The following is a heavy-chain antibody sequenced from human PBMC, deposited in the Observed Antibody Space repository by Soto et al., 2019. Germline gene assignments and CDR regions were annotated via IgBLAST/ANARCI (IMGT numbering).Heavy chain of an antibody. J-gene: IGHJ4*02. V-gene: IGHV3-74*01. CDR3: GREQGYCSGGSCSVAGY. Sequence: EVQLVESGGGLVQPGGSQRLSCAASGFTFSSYWMHWVRQAPGKGLVWVSRINSDGSSTSYADSVKGRFTISRDNDKNTLYLQMNSMRAEDTAVYYCGREQGYCSGGSCSVAGYWGQGTLVTVSS. CDR2: INSDGSST. D-gene: IGHD2-15*01. CDR1: GFTFSSYW.